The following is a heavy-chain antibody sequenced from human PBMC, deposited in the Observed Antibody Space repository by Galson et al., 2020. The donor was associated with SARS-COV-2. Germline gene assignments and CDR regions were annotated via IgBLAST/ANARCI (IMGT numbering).Heavy chain of an antibody. Sequence: ASVKVSCKASGYTFTNYYMQWVRQAPGQGLEWMGWINPYSGDPNYAQKFQGRVTLTRDTSISTAYLDLSSLTSGDTALYYCARGRIVDSGFFFDYWGQGTLVTVSS. V-gene: IGHV1-2*02. CDR2: INPYSGDP. D-gene: IGHD2-15*01. J-gene: IGHJ4*02. CDR3: ARGRIVDSGFFFDY. CDR1: GYTFTNYY.